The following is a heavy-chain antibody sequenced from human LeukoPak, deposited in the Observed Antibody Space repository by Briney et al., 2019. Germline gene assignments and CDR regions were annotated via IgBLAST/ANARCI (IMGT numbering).Heavy chain of an antibody. D-gene: IGHD2-21*02. CDR1: GYTFTSYG. CDR2: ISAYNGNT. Sequence: GASVKVSFKASGYTFTSYGISWVRRAPGQGLEWMGWISAYNGNTNYAQKLQGRVTMTTDTSTSTAYMELRSLRSDDTAVYYCARDAGLAYCGGDCYSSPDYWGQGTLVTVSS. V-gene: IGHV1-18*01. J-gene: IGHJ4*02. CDR3: ARDAGLAYCGGDCYSSPDY.